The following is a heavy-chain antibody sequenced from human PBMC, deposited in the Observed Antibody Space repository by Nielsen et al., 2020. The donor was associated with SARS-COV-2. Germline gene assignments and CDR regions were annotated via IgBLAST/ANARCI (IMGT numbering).Heavy chain of an antibody. CDR3: ARDRTTMVRGVNLGIMGY. CDR2: IYYSGST. D-gene: IGHD3-10*01. CDR1: GGSISSYY. V-gene: IGHV4-59*12. Sequence: GSLRLSCTVSGGSISSYYWSWIRQPPGKGLEWIGYIYYSGSTNYNPSLKSRVTISVDTSKNQFSLKLSSVTAADTAVYYCARDRTTMVRGVNLGIMGYWGQGTLVTVSS. J-gene: IGHJ4*02.